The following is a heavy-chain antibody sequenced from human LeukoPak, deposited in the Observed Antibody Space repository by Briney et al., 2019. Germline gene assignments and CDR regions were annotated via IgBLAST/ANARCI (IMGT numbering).Heavy chain of an antibody. CDR2: ISYDGSNK. Sequence: GGSLRLSCAASGFTFSSYAMHWVRQAPGKGLEWVAVISYDGSNKYYADSVKGRFTISRDNSENTLYLQMNSLRAEDTAVYYCASAVWFGELAGALDYWGQGTLVTVSS. D-gene: IGHD3-10*01. CDR1: GFTFSSYA. CDR3: ASAVWFGELAGALDY. V-gene: IGHV3-30*04. J-gene: IGHJ4*02.